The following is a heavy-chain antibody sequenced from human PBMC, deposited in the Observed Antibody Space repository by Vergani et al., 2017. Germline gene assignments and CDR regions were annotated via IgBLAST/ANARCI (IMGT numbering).Heavy chain of an antibody. CDR3: ARDSTSLSSGWYPNYYMDV. Sequence: QVQLQQWGAGLLKPSETLSLTCAVYGGSFSGYYWSWIRQPPGKGLEWIGEINHSGSTNYNPSLKSRVTISVDTSKNQFSLKLSSVTAADTAVYYCARDSTSLSSGWYPNYYMDVWGKGTTVTVSS. CDR2: INHSGST. V-gene: IGHV4-34*01. J-gene: IGHJ6*03. D-gene: IGHD6-19*01. CDR1: GGSFSGYY.